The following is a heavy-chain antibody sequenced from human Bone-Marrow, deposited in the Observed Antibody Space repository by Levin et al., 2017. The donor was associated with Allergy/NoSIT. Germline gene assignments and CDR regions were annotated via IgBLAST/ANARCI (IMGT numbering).Heavy chain of an antibody. D-gene: IGHD4-17*01. CDR1: GFSLSTSGVG. Sequence: VSGPTLVKPTQTLTLTCTFSGFSLSTSGVGVGWIRQPPGKALEWLALIFWDDDKHYSPSLKSRLTITKDTSKNQVVLTMTNVDPVDTATYYCAHSPLTTVTGDYFDYWGQGTLVTVSS. J-gene: IGHJ4*02. CDR2: IFWDDDK. CDR3: AHSPLTTVTGDYFDY. V-gene: IGHV2-5*02.